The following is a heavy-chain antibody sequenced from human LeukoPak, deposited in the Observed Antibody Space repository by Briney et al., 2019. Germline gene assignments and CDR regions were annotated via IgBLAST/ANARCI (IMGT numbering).Heavy chain of an antibody. CDR1: GGSFSGYY. D-gene: IGHD1-26*01. Sequence: SETLSLTCAVYGGSFSGYYWSWIRQPPGKGLEWIGEINHSGSTNYNPSLKSRVTISVDTSKNQFSLKLSSVTAADTAVYYCARRAGSYYLYYYYYMDVWGKGTTVTISS. CDR3: ARRAGSYYLYYYYYMDV. J-gene: IGHJ6*03. V-gene: IGHV4-34*01. CDR2: INHSGST.